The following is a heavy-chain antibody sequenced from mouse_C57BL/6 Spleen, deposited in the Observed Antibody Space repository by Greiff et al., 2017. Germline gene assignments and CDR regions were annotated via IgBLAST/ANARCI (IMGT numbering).Heavy chain of an antibody. J-gene: IGHJ2*01. V-gene: IGHV14-1*01. CDR3: TMDYGSSYEGY. D-gene: IGHD1-1*01. Sequence: VQLQQSGAELVRPGASVKLSCTASGFNIKDYYMHWVKQRPEQGLEWIGRIDPEDGDTEYAPKFQGKATMTAETSSNTAYLQLSSLTSEDTAVYYCTMDYGSSYEGYWGQGTTLTVSS. CDR2: IDPEDGDT. CDR1: GFNIKDYY.